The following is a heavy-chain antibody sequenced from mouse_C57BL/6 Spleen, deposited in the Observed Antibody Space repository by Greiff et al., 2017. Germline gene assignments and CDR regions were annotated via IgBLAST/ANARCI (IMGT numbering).Heavy chain of an antibody. CDR2: ISDGGSYT. D-gene: IGHD4-1*01. V-gene: IGHV5-4*01. CDR3: ARDGTEPYYFDY. J-gene: IGHJ2*01. CDR1: GFTFSSYA. Sequence: EVHLVESGGGLVKPGGSLKLSCAASGFTFSSYAMSWVRQTPEKRLAWVATISDGGSYTYYPDNVKGRFTISRDNAKNNLYLQMSHLKSEDTAMYYSARDGTEPYYFDYWGQGTTLTVSS.